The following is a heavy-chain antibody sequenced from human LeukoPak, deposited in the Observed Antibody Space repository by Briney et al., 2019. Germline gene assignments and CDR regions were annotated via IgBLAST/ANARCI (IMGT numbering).Heavy chain of an antibody. D-gene: IGHD6-13*01. J-gene: IGHJ6*02. CDR3: ARGPWSAAGYNGMDV. Sequence: AGGSLRLSCAASGFTFSSYGMSWVRQAPGKGLEWVSAISNSGGSTLYGDSVKGRFTISRDNSKNTLYLQMNSLRGEDTAVYYCARGPWSAAGYNGMDVWGQGTTVTVSS. V-gene: IGHV3-23*01. CDR2: ISNSGGST. CDR1: GFTFSSYG.